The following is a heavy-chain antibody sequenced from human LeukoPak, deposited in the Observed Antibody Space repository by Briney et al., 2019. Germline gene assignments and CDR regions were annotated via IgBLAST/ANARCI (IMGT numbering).Heavy chain of an antibody. CDR3: ARVGEGYYGGRVFDY. Sequence: PSETLSLTCTVSGGSISSRSYFRGWIRQPPGKGLEWIGSIYYKGNTYFNPSLKSRVTISEDMSKNQFSLKLNSLTAADTAVYYCARVGEGYYGGRVFDYWGQGTLVTVSS. CDR1: GGSISSRSYF. J-gene: IGHJ4*02. V-gene: IGHV4-39*07. D-gene: IGHD3-10*01. CDR2: IYYKGNT.